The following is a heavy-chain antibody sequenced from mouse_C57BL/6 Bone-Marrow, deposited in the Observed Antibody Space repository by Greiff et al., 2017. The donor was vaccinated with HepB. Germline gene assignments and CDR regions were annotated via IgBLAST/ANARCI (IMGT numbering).Heavy chain of an antibody. D-gene: IGHD1-1*01. CDR1: GYTFTSYW. J-gene: IGHJ2*01. Sequence: QVQLQQPGAELVKPGASVKLSCKASGYTFTSYWMQWVKQRPGQGLEWIGEIDPSDSYTNYNQKFKGKATLTVDTSSSPAYMQLSSLTSEDSAVYYCARERNYYGSLDYWGQGTTLTVSS. V-gene: IGHV1-50*01. CDR3: ARERNYYGSLDY. CDR2: IDPSDSYT.